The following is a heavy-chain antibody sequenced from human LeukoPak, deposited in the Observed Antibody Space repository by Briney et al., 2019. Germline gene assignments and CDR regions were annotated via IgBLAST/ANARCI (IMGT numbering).Heavy chain of an antibody. CDR3: ARDREAAAGYIDY. Sequence: SETLSLTCAVSGGSISSSNWWSWVRQPPGKGLEWIGYIYYSGSTYYNPSLKSRVTISVDTSKNRFSLKLSSVTAADTAVYYCARDREAAAGYIDYWGQGTLVTVSS. V-gene: IGHV4-30-4*01. CDR1: GGSISSSNW. D-gene: IGHD6-13*01. J-gene: IGHJ4*02. CDR2: IYYSGST.